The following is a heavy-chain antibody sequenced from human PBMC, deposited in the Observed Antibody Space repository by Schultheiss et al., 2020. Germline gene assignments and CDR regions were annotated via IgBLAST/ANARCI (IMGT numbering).Heavy chain of an antibody. Sequence: GGSLRLSCATSGFNFNSYGIHWVRQAPGKGLEWVAVDRYVGKNKNYADSVKGRFTISRDNSNNTVYLQMHSLRAEDTALYYCARGFATTYSYGLDVWGQGTTVNGYS. CDR1: GFNFNSYG. J-gene: IGHJ6*02. D-gene: IGHD5-12*01. CDR3: ARGFATTYSYGLDV. V-gene: IGHV3-33*01. CDR2: DRYVGKNK.